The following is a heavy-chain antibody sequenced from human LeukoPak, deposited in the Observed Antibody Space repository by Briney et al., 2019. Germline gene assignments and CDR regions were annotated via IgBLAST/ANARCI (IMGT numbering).Heavy chain of an antibody. CDR1: GYTSTGYY. CDR2: INPNSGGT. J-gene: IGHJ5*02. Sequence: ASVKVSCKASGYTSTGYYMHWVRQAPGQGLEWMGWINPNSGGTNYAQKFQGWVTMTRDTSISTAYMELSRLRSDDTAVYYCARGGCSGGSCYGEFWFDPWGQGTLVTVSS. D-gene: IGHD2-15*01. CDR3: ARGGCSGGSCYGEFWFDP. V-gene: IGHV1-2*04.